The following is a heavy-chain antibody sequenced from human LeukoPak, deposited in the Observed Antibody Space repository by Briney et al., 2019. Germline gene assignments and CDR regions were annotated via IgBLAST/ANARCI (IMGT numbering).Heavy chain of an antibody. J-gene: IGHJ3*02. Sequence: GASVKVSCRASGYTFTSYAISWVRQAPGQGLEWMGWISAYNGNTNYAQKLQGRVTMTTDTSTSTAYMELRSLRSDDTAVYYCARENQQLNAFGIWGQGTMVTVSS. V-gene: IGHV1-18*01. D-gene: IGHD6-13*01. CDR3: ARENQQLNAFGI. CDR1: GYTFTSYA. CDR2: ISAYNGNT.